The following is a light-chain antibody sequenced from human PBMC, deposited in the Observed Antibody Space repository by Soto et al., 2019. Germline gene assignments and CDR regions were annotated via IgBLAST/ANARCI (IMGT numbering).Light chain of an antibody. CDR3: TSYTTSSTYV. J-gene: IGLJ1*01. CDR1: SSDVGSYNR. CDR2: DVT. V-gene: IGLV2-18*02. Sequence: QSALTQPPSVSGSPGQSVAISCTGTSSDVGSYNRVAWYQQPPGTAPKLIIYDVTNRPSGVPDRFSGSKSGNTASLTISGLQAEDDADYYCTSYTTSSTYVFGTGTKVTVL.